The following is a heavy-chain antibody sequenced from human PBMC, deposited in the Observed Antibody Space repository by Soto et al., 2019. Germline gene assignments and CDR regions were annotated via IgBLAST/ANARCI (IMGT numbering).Heavy chain of an antibody. CDR1: GGTFSRYS. J-gene: IGHJ6*02. D-gene: IGHD3-22*01. Sequence: QVQLVQSGAEVKKPGSSVKVSCKISGGTFSRYSISWVRQAPGQGLEWMGGIVPIFGTTNYAQKFQDRVTITTDESATTAHMELSNLRSEDTAVYYCARLYKGGYSSNHHYYYALDVWGQGTAVTVSS. CDR3: ARLYKGGYSSNHHYYYALDV. CDR2: IVPIFGTT. V-gene: IGHV1-69*01.